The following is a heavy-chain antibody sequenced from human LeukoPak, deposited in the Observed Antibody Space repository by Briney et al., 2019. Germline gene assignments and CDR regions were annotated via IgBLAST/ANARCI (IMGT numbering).Heavy chain of an antibody. Sequence: GGSLRLSCAASGFTFSNYAMSWVRQAPGKGLEWVSAISGSGGSTYYADSVKGRFTISRDNSKNTLYLQMNSLRAEDTAVYYCAKSNIVATITTFDYWGQGTLVTVSS. D-gene: IGHD5-12*01. J-gene: IGHJ4*02. V-gene: IGHV3-23*01. CDR2: ISGSGGST. CDR3: AKSNIVATITTFDY. CDR1: GFTFSNYA.